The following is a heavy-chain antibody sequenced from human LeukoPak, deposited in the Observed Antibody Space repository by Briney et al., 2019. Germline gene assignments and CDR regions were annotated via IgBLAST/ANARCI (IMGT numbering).Heavy chain of an antibody. V-gene: IGHV1-69*05. Sequence: ASVKASCKASGGTFSSYAISWVRQAPGQGLEWMGGIIPIFGTANYAQKFQGRVTITTDESTSTAYMELSSLRSEDTAVYYCARGYSGYDSDEGPDYWGQGTLVTVSS. CDR2: IIPIFGTA. J-gene: IGHJ4*02. CDR3: ARGYSGYDSDEGPDY. CDR1: GGTFSSYA. D-gene: IGHD5-12*01.